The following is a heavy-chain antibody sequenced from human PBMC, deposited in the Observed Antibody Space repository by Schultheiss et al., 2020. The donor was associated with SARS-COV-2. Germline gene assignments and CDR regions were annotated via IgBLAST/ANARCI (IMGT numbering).Heavy chain of an antibody. Sequence: GGSLRLSCAASGFTFSSYSMNWVRQAPGKGLEWVSSIISSSSYIYYADSVKGRFTISRDNAKNSLYLQMNSLRAEDTAVYYCARWKDGYNRPNYYGMDVWGQGTTVTVSS. J-gene: IGHJ6*02. V-gene: IGHV3-21*01. D-gene: IGHD5-24*01. CDR1: GFTFSSYS. CDR3: ARWKDGYNRPNYYGMDV. CDR2: IISSSSYI.